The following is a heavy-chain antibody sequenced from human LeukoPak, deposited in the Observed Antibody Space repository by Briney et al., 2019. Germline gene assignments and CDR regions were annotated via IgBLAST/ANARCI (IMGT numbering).Heavy chain of an antibody. Sequence: GGSLRLSCAASGFIFSSYWMTWVRQAPGKGPEWVANIKQDGSEKYYVDAVKGRFTISRENAKNSLYLQMNSLRVEDTAVYYCARDAFSRISIFGVVSDAFDIWGQGTMVTVSS. CDR3: ARDAFSRISIFGVVSDAFDI. CDR2: IKQDGSEK. V-gene: IGHV3-7*01. J-gene: IGHJ3*02. CDR1: GFIFSSYW. D-gene: IGHD3-3*01.